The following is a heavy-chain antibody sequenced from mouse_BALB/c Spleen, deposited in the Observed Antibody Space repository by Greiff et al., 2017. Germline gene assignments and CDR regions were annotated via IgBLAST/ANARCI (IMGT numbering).Heavy chain of an antibody. V-gene: IGHV5-17*02. CDR3: ARWHWYFDV. Sequence: EVMLVESGGGLVQPGGSRKLSCAASGFTFSSFGMHWVRQAPEKGLEWVAYISSGSSTIYYADTVKGRFTISRDNPKNTLFLQMTSLRSEDTAMYYCARWHWYFDVWGAGTTVTVSS. CDR2: ISSGSSTI. CDR1: GFTFSSFG. J-gene: IGHJ1*01.